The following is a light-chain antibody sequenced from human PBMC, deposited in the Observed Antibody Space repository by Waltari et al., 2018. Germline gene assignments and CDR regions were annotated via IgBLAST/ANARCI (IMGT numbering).Light chain of an antibody. J-gene: IGLJ3*02. CDR2: VNSDGSH. Sequence: ASASLGASVKLTCTLSSGHSTNIIAWLQQHPEKGPRYLMNVNSDGSHNKGVGIPDRFSGSSSGAERYLTISSLQSEDEADYYCQTGGHGTWVFGGGTRLTVL. CDR1: SGHSTNI. CDR3: QTGGHGTWV. V-gene: IGLV4-69*01.